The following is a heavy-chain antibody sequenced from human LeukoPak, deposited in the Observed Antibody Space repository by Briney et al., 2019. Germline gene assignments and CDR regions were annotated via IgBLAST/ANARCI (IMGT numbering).Heavy chain of an antibody. V-gene: IGHV3-33*05. CDR3: ARGFRSSGSYLKFDC. CDR2: MSYDGSNK. D-gene: IGHD1-26*01. J-gene: IGHJ4*02. Sequence: SCKASGGTFSSYGMHWVRQAPGKGLEWVAVMSYDGSNKHYGDSVKGRFTISRDNAKNSLYLQMNSLRAEDTAVYYCARGFRSSGSYLKFDCWGQGTLVTVSS. CDR1: GGTFSSYG.